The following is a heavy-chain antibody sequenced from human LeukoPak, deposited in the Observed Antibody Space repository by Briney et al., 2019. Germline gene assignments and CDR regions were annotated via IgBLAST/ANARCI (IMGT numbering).Heavy chain of an antibody. J-gene: IGHJ4*02. CDR2: IKQDGSEK. D-gene: IGHD3-22*01. V-gene: IGHV3-7*01. CDR1: GFTFSSYW. CDR3: AREDREHYYDSSGYTNLFDY. Sequence: PGGSLRLSCAASGFTFSSYWMSWVRQAPGKGLEWVANIKQDGSEKYYVDSVKDRFTISRDNAKNSLYLQMNSLRAEDTAVYYCAREDREHYYDSSGYTNLFDYWGQGTLVTVSS.